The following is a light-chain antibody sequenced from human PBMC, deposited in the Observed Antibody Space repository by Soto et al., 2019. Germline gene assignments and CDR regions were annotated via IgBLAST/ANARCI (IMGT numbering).Light chain of an antibody. CDR2: EVS. CDR3: MQITHLPPT. V-gene: IGKV2-29*03. J-gene: IGKJ5*01. CDR1: QSLLHITGETF. Sequence: DVVMTQTPLSLSVAPGQPASISCKSSQSLLHITGETFLFWYLQKPGQSPQLLIYEVSTRVSGVPDRFSGSGSGTDFTLEISRVETDDVGIYYCMQITHLPPTFGQGTRLGIE.